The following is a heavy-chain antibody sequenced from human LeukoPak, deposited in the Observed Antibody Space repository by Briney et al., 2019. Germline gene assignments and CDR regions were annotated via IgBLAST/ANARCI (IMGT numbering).Heavy chain of an antibody. Sequence: SETLSLTCAVYGGSFSDYFWSWIRQPPGKGLEWIGEISHSGSTTYDPSLRSRVTISGDTSKKQFSLKLSSVTAADTAVYYCVTYYYGSSAPKRNYWGQGILVTVSS. J-gene: IGHJ4*02. CDR2: ISHSGST. V-gene: IGHV4-34*01. CDR1: GGSFSDYF. CDR3: VTYYYGSSAPKRNY. D-gene: IGHD3-22*01.